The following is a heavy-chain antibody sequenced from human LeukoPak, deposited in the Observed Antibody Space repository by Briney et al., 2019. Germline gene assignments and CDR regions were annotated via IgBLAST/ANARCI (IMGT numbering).Heavy chain of an antibody. CDR3: AREDGEGQNWNPHDAFDI. J-gene: IGHJ3*02. Sequence: SQTLSLTCTVSGGSISSGVYHWSWIRQPPGKVLEWIGYIYHSGSTYYNPSLKSRVTISVDRSKNHFSLKLSSVTAADTAVYYCAREDGEGQNWNPHDAFDIWGQGTMVTVSS. V-gene: IGHV4-30-2*01. CDR2: IYHSGST. D-gene: IGHD1-1*01. CDR1: GGSISSGVYH.